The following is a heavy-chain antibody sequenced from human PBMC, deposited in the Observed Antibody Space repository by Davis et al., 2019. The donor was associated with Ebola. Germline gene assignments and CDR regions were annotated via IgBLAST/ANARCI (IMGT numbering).Heavy chain of an antibody. J-gene: IGHJ4*02. Sequence: MPSETLSLTCAVSGGSISSSNWRSWVRPPPGKGLAWIGEINHSGSTNYNPSLKSRFTISVDTSKNQFSLKLSSVTAADTAVYYCARMVQGGIDYWGQGTLVTVAS. D-gene: IGHD3-10*01. CDR1: GGSISSSNW. CDR3: ARMVQGGIDY. CDR2: INHSGST. V-gene: IGHV4-4*02.